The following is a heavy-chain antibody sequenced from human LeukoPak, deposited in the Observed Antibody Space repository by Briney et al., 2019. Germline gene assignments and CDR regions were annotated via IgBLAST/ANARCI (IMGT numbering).Heavy chain of an antibody. CDR3: ARVGGFWSGYFMYYYYGMDV. CDR1: GYTFTSYD. V-gene: IGHV1-8*01. D-gene: IGHD3-3*01. Sequence: ASVKVSCKASGYTFTSYDINWVRQATGQGLEWMGWMNPNSGNTGYAQKFQGRVTMTRNTPISTAYMELSSLRSEDTAVYYCARVGGFWSGYFMYYYYGMDVWGQGTTVTVSS. J-gene: IGHJ6*02. CDR2: MNPNSGNT.